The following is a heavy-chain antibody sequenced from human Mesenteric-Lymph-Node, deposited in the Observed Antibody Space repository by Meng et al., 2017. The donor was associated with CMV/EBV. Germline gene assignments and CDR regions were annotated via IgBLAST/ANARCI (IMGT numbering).Heavy chain of an antibody. CDR3: TGGPPPFTKIEVVVEVGFDH. V-gene: IGHV1-2*02. CDR2: MEGKKGGI. J-gene: IGHJ5*02. D-gene: IGHD2-15*01. Sequence: IQWMRKEAGRGLEWVGWMEGKKGGIGYAQKFRGGVAVAGDESNGTAYAELSSLRSDDAAVYFCTGGPPPFTKIEVVVEVGFDHWGQGSMVTVSS.